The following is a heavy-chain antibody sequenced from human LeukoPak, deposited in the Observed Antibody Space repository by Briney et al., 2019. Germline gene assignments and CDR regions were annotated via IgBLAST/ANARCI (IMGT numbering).Heavy chain of an antibody. CDR3: AKGEYQLPPPFDY. CDR1: GFTFSSYA. J-gene: IGHJ4*02. CDR2: ISSGGGT. D-gene: IGHD2-2*01. Sequence: GGSLRLSCAASGFTFSSYAMSWVRQAPGKGLEWVSAISSGGGTYYADSVKGRFTISRDNAKNSLYLQMNSLRAEDTAVYYCAKGEYQLPPPFDYWGQGTLVTVSS. V-gene: IGHV3-23*01.